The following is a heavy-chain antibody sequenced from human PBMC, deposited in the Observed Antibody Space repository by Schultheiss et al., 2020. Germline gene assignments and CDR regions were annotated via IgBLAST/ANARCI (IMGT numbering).Heavy chain of an antibody. J-gene: IGHJ5*02. D-gene: IGHD2-15*01. V-gene: IGHV4-61*02. CDR1: GGSISSTTYY. CDR2: IYTSGST. CDR3: ARGPHCSGGSCYSGWFDP. Sequence: SATLSLTCTVSGGSISSTTYYWGWIRQPAGKGLEWIGRIYTSGSTNYNPSLKSRVTMSVDTSKSQFSLKLSSVTAADTAVYYCARGPHCSGGSCYSGWFDPWGQGTLVTGS.